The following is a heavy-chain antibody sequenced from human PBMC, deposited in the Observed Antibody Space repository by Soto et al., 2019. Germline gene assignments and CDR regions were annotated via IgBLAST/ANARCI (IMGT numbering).Heavy chain of an antibody. CDR2: IIPILGIA. V-gene: IGHV1-69*02. CDR1: GGTFSSYT. D-gene: IGHD3-10*01. CDR3: AIEPIWFGELFRFDP. J-gene: IGHJ5*02. Sequence: QVQLVQSGAEVKKPGSSVKVSCKVSGGTFSSYTISWVRQAPGQGLEWMGRIIPILGIANYAQKFQGRVTITADKSTSTAYMELSSLRSEDTAVYYCAIEPIWFGELFRFDPWGQGTLVTVSS.